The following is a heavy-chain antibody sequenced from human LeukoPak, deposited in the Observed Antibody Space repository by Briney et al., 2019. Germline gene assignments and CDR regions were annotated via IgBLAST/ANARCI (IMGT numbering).Heavy chain of an antibody. V-gene: IGHV4-59*01. CDR3: ARGDFWSGAPTD. CDR1: GGSISRYY. Sequence: PSETLSLTCTVSGGSISRYYWSWIRQPPGTGLEWIGYIYYTGRADYNPSLKSRVSMSVDTSKNQFSLRVNSMSAADTAVYYCARGDFWSGAPTDWGQGTLVTVSS. CDR2: IYYTGRA. J-gene: IGHJ4*02. D-gene: IGHD3-3*01.